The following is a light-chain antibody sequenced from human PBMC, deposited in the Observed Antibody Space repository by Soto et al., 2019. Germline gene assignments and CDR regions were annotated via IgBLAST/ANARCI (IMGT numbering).Light chain of an antibody. Sequence: EIVLTQSPGTLSLSPEERATLSCRASQSVSSSYLAWYQQKPGQAPRLLIYGASSRATGIPDRFSGSGSGTDFTLTISRVEPEDFAVYYCQQRSNWPFITFGRGTRLEIK. CDR3: QQRSNWPFIT. J-gene: IGKJ5*01. CDR2: GAS. CDR1: QSVSSSY. V-gene: IGKV3D-20*02.